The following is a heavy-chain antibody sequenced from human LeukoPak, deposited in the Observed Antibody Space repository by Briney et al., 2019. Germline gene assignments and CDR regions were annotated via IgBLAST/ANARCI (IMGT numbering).Heavy chain of an antibody. V-gene: IGHV1-46*01. D-gene: IGHD6-13*01. CDR1: GYTFTSYY. J-gene: IGHJ4*02. CDR2: INPSGGST. Sequence: GASVKVSCKASGYTFTSYYMHWVRQAPGQGLEWMGIINPSGGSTSYAQKFQGRVTMTRDMSTSTVYMELSSLRSEDTAVYYCARLSRIAAAGTSEDYWGQGTLVTVSS. CDR3: ARLSRIAAAGTSEDY.